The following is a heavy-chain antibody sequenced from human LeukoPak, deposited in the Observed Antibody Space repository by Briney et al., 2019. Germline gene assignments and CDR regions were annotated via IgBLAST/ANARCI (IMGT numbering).Heavy chain of an antibody. V-gene: IGHV3-9*01. CDR3: AREWYGDYGMTFDY. CDR2: ISWNSGFI. CDR1: GFTFDDYG. Sequence: PGGSLTLSCAASGFTFDDYGMHWVRQAPGKGLERVSGISWNSGFIDYADSVKGRFTISRDNAKNSLYLQMNSLRAEDTAVYYCAREWYGDYGMTFDYWGQGTLVTVSS. D-gene: IGHD4-17*01. J-gene: IGHJ4*02.